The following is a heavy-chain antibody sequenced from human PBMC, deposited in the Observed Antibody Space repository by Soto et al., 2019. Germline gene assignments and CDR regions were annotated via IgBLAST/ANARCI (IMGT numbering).Heavy chain of an antibody. CDR3: AREISNWFDP. CDR2: IYSGGST. Sequence: ESGGGLVQPGGSLRLSCAASGFTISSNYMSWVHQAPGKGLEWVSVIYSGGSTYYADSVKGRFTISRHNSKNTLYLQMNSLRAEDTAVYYCAREISNWFDPWGQGTLVTVSS. V-gene: IGHV3-53*04. J-gene: IGHJ5*02. CDR1: GFTISSNY.